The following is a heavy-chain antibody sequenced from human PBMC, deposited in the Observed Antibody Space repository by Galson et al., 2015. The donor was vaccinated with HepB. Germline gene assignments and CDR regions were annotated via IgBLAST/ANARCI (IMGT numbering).Heavy chain of an antibody. Sequence: LRLSCAASGFTFSSFSMNWVRQAPGKGLEWVSYISSSTSTIYYADSVKGRFTISRDNAKNSLYPQMNSLRAEDTAVYYCARGRLLWFGELFPAFDIWGQGTMVTVSS. CDR2: ISSSTSTI. D-gene: IGHD3-10*01. CDR3: ARGRLLWFGELFPAFDI. V-gene: IGHV3-48*04. J-gene: IGHJ3*02. CDR1: GFTFSSFS.